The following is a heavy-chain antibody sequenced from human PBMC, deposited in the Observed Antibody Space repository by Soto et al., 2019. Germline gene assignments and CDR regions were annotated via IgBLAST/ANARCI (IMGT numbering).Heavy chain of an antibody. CDR3: ATEVSKTSSCWYYFDY. V-gene: IGHV1-24*01. D-gene: IGHD6-19*01. Sequence: GASVKVSCKVSGYTLTELSMHWVRQAPGKGLEWMGGFDPEDGETIYAQKFQGRVTMTEDTSTDTAYMELSSLRSEDTAVYYCATEVSKTSSCWYYFDYWGQGTLVTVSS. CDR2: FDPEDGET. J-gene: IGHJ4*02. CDR1: GYTLTELS.